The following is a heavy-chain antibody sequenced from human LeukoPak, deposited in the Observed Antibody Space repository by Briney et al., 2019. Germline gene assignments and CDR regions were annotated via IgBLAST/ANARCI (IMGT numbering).Heavy chain of an antibody. CDR3: ASLLSGYDRLEDDI. Sequence: PSETLSLTCTVSGASLNSGGSISSPGHSWSWIRQPPGKGLEWIGYIYHSGSTSYNPSLQTRVTISVDTSKNQFSLKLSSVTTADTAVYYCASLLSGYDRLEDDIWGQGTMVTVSS. CDR1: GASLNSGGSISSPGHS. J-gene: IGHJ3*02. D-gene: IGHD3-22*01. CDR2: IYHSGST. V-gene: IGHV4-30-2*02.